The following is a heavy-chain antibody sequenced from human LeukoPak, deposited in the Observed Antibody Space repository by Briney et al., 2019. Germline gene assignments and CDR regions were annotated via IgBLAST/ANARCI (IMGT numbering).Heavy chain of an antibody. CDR1: GGSISSSNW. CDR2: IYHSGST. J-gene: IGHJ4*02. Sequence: SETLSLTCAVSGGSISSSNWWSWVRQPPGKGLEWIGEIYHSGSTNYNPSLKSRVTMSVDTSKNHLSLKLSSVTAADTAVYYCARLPLDKSGYYSFDYWGQGTLVTVSS. V-gene: IGHV4-4*02. D-gene: IGHD3-22*01. CDR3: ARLPLDKSGYYSFDY.